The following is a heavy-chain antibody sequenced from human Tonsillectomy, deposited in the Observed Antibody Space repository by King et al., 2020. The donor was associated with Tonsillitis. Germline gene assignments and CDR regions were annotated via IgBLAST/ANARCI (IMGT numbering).Heavy chain of an antibody. Sequence: LQLQESGPGLVKPSETLSLTCTVSGGFISSNYHYWGWIRQSPGKGLEWIGSINYGGRTYHNPSLRSRVTLSIDTSNRQISLNLSSGTAADTAVYYCARRGMNFEFDNWGQGTLVTVSS. J-gene: IGHJ4*02. CDR3: ARRGMNFEFDN. CDR2: INYGGRT. V-gene: IGHV4-39*07. CDR1: GGFISSNYHY. D-gene: IGHD3/OR15-3a*01.